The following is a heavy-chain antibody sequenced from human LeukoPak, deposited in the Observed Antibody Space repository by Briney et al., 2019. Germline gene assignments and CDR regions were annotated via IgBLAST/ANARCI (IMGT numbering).Heavy chain of an antibody. CDR3: ARIHPGDF. V-gene: IGHV2-70*11. CDR2: ILWDDDK. J-gene: IGHJ4*02. D-gene: IGHD3-10*01. Sequence: SGPTLFHPTAPLTLTCAFSGFSLTDTGMCVTWIRHSPVKPLEGLARILWDDDKYYTTSLRSRINISKNTSYNQAVLTMTNLVPADTATYYCARIHPGDFWGPGTLVTVSS. CDR1: GFSLTDTGMC.